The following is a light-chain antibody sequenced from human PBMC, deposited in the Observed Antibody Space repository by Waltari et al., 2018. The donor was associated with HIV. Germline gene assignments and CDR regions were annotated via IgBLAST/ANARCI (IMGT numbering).Light chain of an antibody. CDR3: QVWDSSSDHCV. V-gene: IGLV3-21*02. J-gene: IGLJ2*01. CDR1: NSGRKS. Sequence: SYVLTQPTSVSVAPGQTARTSCGGDNSGRKSAHWYKQNAGQDPGLVVHDDSDRPSGIPERFSGSNSGNTATLTISRVEAGDEADYYCQVWDSSSDHCVFGGGTKLTVL. CDR2: DDS.